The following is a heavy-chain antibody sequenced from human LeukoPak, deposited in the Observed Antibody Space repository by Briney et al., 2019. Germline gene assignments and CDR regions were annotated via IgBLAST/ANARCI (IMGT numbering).Heavy chain of an antibody. CDR3: ARDLSSGSYSGDY. CDR2: INPSGGST. Sequence: ASVKVSCKASGYTFTSYDINWVRQATGQGLEWMGIINPSGGSTSYAQKFQGRVTMTRDTSTSTVYMELSSLRSEDTAVYYCARDLSSGSYSGDYWGQGTLVTVSS. J-gene: IGHJ4*02. V-gene: IGHV1-46*01. CDR1: GYTFTSYD. D-gene: IGHD1-26*01.